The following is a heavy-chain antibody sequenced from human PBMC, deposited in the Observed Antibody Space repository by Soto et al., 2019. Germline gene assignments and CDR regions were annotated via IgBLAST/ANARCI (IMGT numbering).Heavy chain of an antibody. J-gene: IGHJ5*01. Sequence: ASVKVSCKASGYTFTNYAMHWVRQAPGQRLEWMGWINAGNGNTKYSQKFQGRVTITRDTSASTAYMELSSLRSEDTALYYCARDGVVVVPAAPLFDPWGQGTLVTVSS. D-gene: IGHD2-2*01. CDR3: ARDGVVVVPAAPLFDP. CDR1: GYTFTNYA. V-gene: IGHV1-3*01. CDR2: INAGNGNT.